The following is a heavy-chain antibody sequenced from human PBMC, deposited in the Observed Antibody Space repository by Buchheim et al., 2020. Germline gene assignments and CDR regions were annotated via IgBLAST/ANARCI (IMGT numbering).Heavy chain of an antibody. D-gene: IGHD2-15*01. CDR3: ARDRPCSGGSCYSSRWYFDL. J-gene: IGHJ2*01. Sequence: QVQLQESGPGLVKPSGTLSLTCAVSGGSISSSNWWSWVRQPPGKGLEWIGEIYHSGSTNYNPSLKSRVTISVDTSKNPFSLKLSSVTAADTAVYYCARDRPCSGGSCYSSRWYFDLWGRGTL. CDR2: IYHSGST. CDR1: GGSISSSNW. V-gene: IGHV4-4*02.